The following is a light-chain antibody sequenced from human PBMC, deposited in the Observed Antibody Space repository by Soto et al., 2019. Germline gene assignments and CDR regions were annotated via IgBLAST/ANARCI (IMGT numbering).Light chain of an antibody. CDR3: GSYTTSTARIV. CDR1: SSDVGNYDR. V-gene: IGLV2-18*02. CDR2: EVS. J-gene: IGLJ1*01. Sequence: QSALTQPPSVSGSPGQSVTIPCTGTSSDVGNYDRVSWYHQAPGTAPKLMIYEVSNRPSGVPDRFSGSKSGNTASLSISGLQAEDEGDYCCGSYTTSTARIVFGTGTKVTV.